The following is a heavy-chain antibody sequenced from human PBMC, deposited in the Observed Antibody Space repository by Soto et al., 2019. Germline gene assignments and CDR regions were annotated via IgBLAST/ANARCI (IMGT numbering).Heavy chain of an antibody. CDR1: GFTFSSYA. CDR2: ISGSGGST. CDR3: AKFRDDFWSGYYENPYFDY. J-gene: IGHJ4*02. V-gene: IGHV3-23*01. Sequence: GGSLRLSCAASGFTFSSYAMSWVRQAPGKGLEWVSVISGSGGSTYYVDFVKGRFTISRDNSKNTLYLQMNSLRAEDTAVYYCAKFRDDFWSGYYENPYFDYWGQGTLVTVSS. D-gene: IGHD3-3*01.